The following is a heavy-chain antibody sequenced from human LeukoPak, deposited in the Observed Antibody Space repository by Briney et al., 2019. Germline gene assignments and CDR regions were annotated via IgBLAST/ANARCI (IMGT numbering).Heavy chain of an antibody. CDR3: ARAKFKWELPRRFDY. D-gene: IGHD1-26*01. Sequence: GGSLRLSCAVSGFTFSSYTMNWVRQAPGKGLEWVSSISSSRTFIFYADSVKGRFTISRDNAENSLWLQMNSLRVEDTAVYYCARAKFKWELPRRFDYWGQGTLVTVSS. CDR1: GFTFSSYT. CDR2: ISSSRTFI. V-gene: IGHV3-21*01. J-gene: IGHJ4*02.